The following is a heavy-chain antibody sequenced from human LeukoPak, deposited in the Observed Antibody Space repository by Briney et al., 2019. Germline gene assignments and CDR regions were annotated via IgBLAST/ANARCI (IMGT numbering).Heavy chain of an antibody. CDR3: ARAGGYYDSSGYYYGFDY. J-gene: IGHJ4*02. V-gene: IGHV1-69*13. CDR1: GGTFSSYA. Sequence: GASVKVSCKASGGTFSSYAISWVRQAPGQGLEWMGGIIPIFGTANYAQKFQGRVTITADESTSTAYTELSSLRSEDTAVYYCARAGGYYDSSGYYYGFDYWGQGTLVTVSS. D-gene: IGHD3-22*01. CDR2: IIPIFGTA.